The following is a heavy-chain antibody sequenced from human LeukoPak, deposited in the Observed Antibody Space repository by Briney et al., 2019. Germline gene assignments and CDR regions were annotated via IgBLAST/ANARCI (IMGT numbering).Heavy chain of an antibody. Sequence: SETLSLTCTVSGGSISSYYWSWIRQPPGKGLEWIGYIYYSGSTNYNPSLKSRVIISVDTSKNQFSLKLSSVTAADTAVYYCARGRSIAARTAFDYWGQGTLVTVSS. CDR1: GGSISSYY. V-gene: IGHV4-59*01. J-gene: IGHJ4*02. CDR3: ARGRSIAARTAFDY. CDR2: IYYSGST. D-gene: IGHD6-6*01.